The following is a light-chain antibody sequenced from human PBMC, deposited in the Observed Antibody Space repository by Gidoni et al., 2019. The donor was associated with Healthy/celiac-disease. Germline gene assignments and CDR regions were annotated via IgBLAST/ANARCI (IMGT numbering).Light chain of an antibody. Sequence: DIQMTKLPSSLSASVGDRVTITCRASQSISSYLNWYQQKPGKSPKLLIYAASSLQSGVPSRFSGSGSGTDFTLTISILQPEDFATYYCQQSYSTLWTFXQXTKVXIK. CDR1: QSISSY. CDR2: AAS. V-gene: IGKV1-39*01. CDR3: QQSYSTLWT. J-gene: IGKJ1*01.